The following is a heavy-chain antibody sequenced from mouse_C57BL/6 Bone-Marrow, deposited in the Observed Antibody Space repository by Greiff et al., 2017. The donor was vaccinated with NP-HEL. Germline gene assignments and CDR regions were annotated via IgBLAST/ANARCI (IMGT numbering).Heavy chain of an antibody. J-gene: IGHJ2*01. CDR2: IRTGGGT. Sequence: VQLVESGPGLVAPSQSLSITCTVSGFSLPSYAISWVRQPPGKGLEWLGVIRTGGGTNYYSAPKPRLSTSKDNYKRKVFLKMNSRQTDDDAGYYCARNLDGSPLFDDWGKGTTLTVSS. CDR1: GFSLPSYA. CDR3: ARNLDGSPLFDD. D-gene: IGHD1-1*01. V-gene: IGHV2-9-1*01.